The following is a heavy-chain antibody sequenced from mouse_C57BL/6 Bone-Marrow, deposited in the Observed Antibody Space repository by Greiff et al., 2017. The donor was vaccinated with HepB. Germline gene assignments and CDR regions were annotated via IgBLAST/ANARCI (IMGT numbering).Heavy chain of an antibody. CDR2: IRNKANGYTT. Sequence: EVNVVESGGGLVQPGGSLSLSCAASGFTFTDYYMSWVRQPPGKALEWLGFIRNKANGYTTEYSASVKGRFTISRDNSQSILYLQMNALRAEDSATYYCARLGGPLDYWGQGTTLTVSS. V-gene: IGHV7-3*01. J-gene: IGHJ2*01. CDR3: ARLGGPLDY. D-gene: IGHD1-1*02. CDR1: GFTFTDYY.